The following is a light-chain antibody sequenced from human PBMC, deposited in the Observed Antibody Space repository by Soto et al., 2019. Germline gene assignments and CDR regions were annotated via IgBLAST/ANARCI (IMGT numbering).Light chain of an antibody. Sequence: QSVLTQPPSVSAAPGQKVTISCSGSSSNIGNNYVSWYQQLPGTAPKLLIYDNNKRPSGIPDRFSGSKSGTSATLGNTGLQSGGEDDYYCGTWDSSLSAVFGTGTKVTVL. CDR1: SSNIGNNY. CDR3: GTWDSSLSAV. V-gene: IGLV1-51*01. CDR2: DNN. J-gene: IGLJ1*01.